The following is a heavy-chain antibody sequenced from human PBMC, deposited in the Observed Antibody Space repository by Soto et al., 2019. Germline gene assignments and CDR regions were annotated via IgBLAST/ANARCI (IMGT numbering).Heavy chain of an antibody. CDR2: IDPKTGGT. J-gene: IGHJ4*02. Sequence: QVQLVQSGTDVRNPGASVKVSCKPSGYIFSDNYIHWVRQAPGQGLEWMGWIDPKTGGTKYAQKFQGRVTMTSDTAISTAYMELTSLKPDDTAVYFCARDLGDYVLDYWGQGTLVTVSS. D-gene: IGHD4-17*01. V-gene: IGHV1-2*02. CDR3: ARDLGDYVLDY. CDR1: GYIFSDNY.